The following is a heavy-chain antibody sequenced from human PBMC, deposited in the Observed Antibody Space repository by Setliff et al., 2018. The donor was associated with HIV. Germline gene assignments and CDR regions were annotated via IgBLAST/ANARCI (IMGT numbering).Heavy chain of an antibody. V-gene: IGHV4-34*01. CDR1: GGSFNDYW. D-gene: IGHD7-27*01. J-gene: IGHJ4*02. CDR2: INHNGNS. Sequence: PSEPLSLTCAVYGGSFNDYWWTWIRQPPGEGLEWIAEINHNGNSNYNSSLKSRVTISVDTSKNQFSLELRSVTAADTAVYFCARGNWGMLGYWGQGTLVTVSS. CDR3: ARGNWGMLGY.